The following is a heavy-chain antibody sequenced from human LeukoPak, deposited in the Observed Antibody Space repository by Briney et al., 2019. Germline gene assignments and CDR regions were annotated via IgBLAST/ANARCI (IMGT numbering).Heavy chain of an antibody. CDR2: ISSSSSYI. D-gene: IGHD2-21*01. J-gene: IGHJ4*02. Sequence: TGGSLRLSCAASGFTFSSYSMNWVRQAPGKGLEWVSSISSSSSYIYYADSVKGRFTISRDNAKNSLYLQMNSLRAEDTAVYYCAKEGLWPHPLDYWGQGTLVTVSS. CDR3: AKEGLWPHPLDY. V-gene: IGHV3-21*04. CDR1: GFTFSSYS.